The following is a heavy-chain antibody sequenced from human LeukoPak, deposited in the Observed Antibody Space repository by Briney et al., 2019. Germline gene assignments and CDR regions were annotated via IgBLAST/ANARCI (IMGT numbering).Heavy chain of an antibody. V-gene: IGHV1-8*01. CDR1: GYTFTSYD. CDR3: ARVVEDYSNPRPPYYYYYMDV. Sequence: ASVKVSCKASGYTFTSYDINWVRQATGQGLEWMGWMNPNSGNTGYAQKFQGRVTMTRNTSISTAYMELSSLRSEDTAVYYCARVVEDYSNPRPPYYYYYMDVWGKGTTVTVSS. D-gene: IGHD4-11*01. J-gene: IGHJ6*03. CDR2: MNPNSGNT.